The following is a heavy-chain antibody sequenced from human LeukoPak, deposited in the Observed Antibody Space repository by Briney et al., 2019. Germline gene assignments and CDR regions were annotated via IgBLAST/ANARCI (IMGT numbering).Heavy chain of an antibody. CDR3: ARDSHGSGWTINWFDP. J-gene: IGHJ5*02. D-gene: IGHD6-19*01. CDR1: GFTFSSYS. V-gene: IGHV3-21*01. CDR2: ISSSGTFI. Sequence: GGSLRLSCVASGFTFSSYSMNWVRQAPGKGLEWVSSISSSGTFIYYADSVKGRFTISRDNAKNSLYLQMTSLRVEDTAVYYCARDSHGSGWTINWFDPWGQGTLVTVSS.